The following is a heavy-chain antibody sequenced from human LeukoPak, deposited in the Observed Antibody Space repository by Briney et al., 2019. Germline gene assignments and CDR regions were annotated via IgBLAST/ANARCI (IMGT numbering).Heavy chain of an antibody. J-gene: IGHJ4*02. Sequence: SQTLSLTCAVSGGSISSGGYSWSWIRQPPGKGLEWIGYIYHSGSTYYNPSLKSRVTISVDRSKNQFSLKLSSVTAADTAVYYCARVTTYGGNSWAFDYWGQGTLVTVSS. CDR1: GGSISSGGYS. CDR2: IYHSGST. V-gene: IGHV4-30-2*01. CDR3: ARVTTYGGNSWAFDY. D-gene: IGHD4-23*01.